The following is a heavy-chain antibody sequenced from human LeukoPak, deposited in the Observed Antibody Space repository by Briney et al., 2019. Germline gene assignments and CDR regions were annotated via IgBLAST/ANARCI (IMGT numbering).Heavy chain of an antibody. V-gene: IGHV4-34*01. D-gene: IGHD2-15*01. CDR1: GGSMTTYY. CDR2: INHSGST. CDR3: ARGMTVVVAATRRGAFDI. Sequence: KPSATLSLTCTVSGGSMTTYYWSWIRQPPGKGLEWIGEINHSGSTNYNPSLKSRVTISVDTSKNQFSLKLSSVTAADTAVYYCARGMTVVVAATRRGAFDIWGQGTMVAVSS. J-gene: IGHJ3*02.